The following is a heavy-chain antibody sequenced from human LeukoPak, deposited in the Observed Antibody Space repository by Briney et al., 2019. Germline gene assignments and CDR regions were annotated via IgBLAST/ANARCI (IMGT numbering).Heavy chain of an antibody. CDR3: ARRRQQLVEGIYYYYYYMDV. Sequence: QPGGSLRLSCAASGFTFSSYEMNWVRQAPGKGLEWVSYISSSGSTIYYADSVKGRFTIYRDNAKNSLYLQMNSLRGEDTAVYYCARRRQQLVEGIYYYYYYMDVWGKGTTVTVSS. CDR2: ISSSGSTI. D-gene: IGHD6-13*01. CDR1: GFTFSSYE. V-gene: IGHV3-48*03. J-gene: IGHJ6*03.